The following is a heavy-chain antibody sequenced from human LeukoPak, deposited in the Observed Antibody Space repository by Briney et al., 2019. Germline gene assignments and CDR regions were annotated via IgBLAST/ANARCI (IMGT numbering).Heavy chain of an antibody. V-gene: IGHV4-4*02. CDR1: GGSISSSNW. CDR2: IYHSGST. CDR3: ARATLTSSPLLDP. D-gene: IGHD2-2*01. J-gene: IGHJ5*02. Sequence: SETLSLTCAVSGGSISSSNWWSWVRQPPGKGLEWIGEIYHSGSTNYNPSLKSRVTISVDKSKNQFSLKLSSVTAADTAVYYCARATLTSSPLLDPWGQGTLVTVSS.